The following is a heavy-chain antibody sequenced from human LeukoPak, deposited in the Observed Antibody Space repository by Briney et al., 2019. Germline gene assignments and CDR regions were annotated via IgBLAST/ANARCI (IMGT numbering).Heavy chain of an antibody. J-gene: IGHJ4*02. Sequence: PGGSLRLSCVASGFTFTSYWMTWVRQAPGKGLEWVANIKEDGSEKHYVDSVKGRFTISRDNAKNSLYLQMNSLRADDTAVYYCARDYGDSIWGQGTLVTVSS. V-gene: IGHV3-7*01. CDR3: ARDYGDSI. D-gene: IGHD4-17*01. CDR2: IKEDGSEK. CDR1: GFTFTSYW.